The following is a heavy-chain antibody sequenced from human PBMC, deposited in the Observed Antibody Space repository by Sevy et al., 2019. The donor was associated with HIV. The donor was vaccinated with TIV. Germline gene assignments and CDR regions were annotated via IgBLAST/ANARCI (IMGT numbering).Heavy chain of an antibody. CDR1: GFTFSDYY. CDR3: ARENTMIEEPGWLDP. D-gene: IGHD3-22*01. Sequence: GGSLRLSCAASGFTFSDYYMSWIRQAPGKGLEWVSYISRSGSTINYADSVKGRFTISRDNAKNSLYLQINSLRAEDTAVYYCARENTMIEEPGWLDPWGQGTPVTVSS. CDR2: ISRSGSTI. J-gene: IGHJ5*02. V-gene: IGHV3-11*01.